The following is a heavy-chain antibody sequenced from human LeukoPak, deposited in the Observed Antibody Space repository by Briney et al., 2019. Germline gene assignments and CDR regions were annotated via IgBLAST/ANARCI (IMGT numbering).Heavy chain of an antibody. D-gene: IGHD3-9*01. Sequence: ASVKVSCKASGGTFSSYAISWVRQAPGQGLEWMGGIIPIFGTANYAQKFQGRVTITTDESTSTAYMELSSLRSEDTAVYYCARGDILTGYPPDYWGQGTLVTVSS. CDR3: ARGDILTGYPPDY. CDR2: IIPIFGTA. J-gene: IGHJ4*02. CDR1: GGTFSSYA. V-gene: IGHV1-69*05.